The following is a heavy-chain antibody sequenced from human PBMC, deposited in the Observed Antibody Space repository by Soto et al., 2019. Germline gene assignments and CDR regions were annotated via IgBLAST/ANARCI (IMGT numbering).Heavy chain of an antibody. CDR2: ISSSSSYI. J-gene: IGHJ2*01. V-gene: IGHV3-21*01. CDR1: GFTFSSYS. Sequence: EVQLVESVGGLVKPGGSLRLSCAASGFTFSSYSMNWVRQAPGKGLEWVSSISSSSSYIYYADSVKGRFTISRDNAKNSLYLQMNSLRAEDTAVYYCARDGDFWSGYPSKNWYFDLWGRGTLVTVSS. CDR3: ARDGDFWSGYPSKNWYFDL. D-gene: IGHD3-3*01.